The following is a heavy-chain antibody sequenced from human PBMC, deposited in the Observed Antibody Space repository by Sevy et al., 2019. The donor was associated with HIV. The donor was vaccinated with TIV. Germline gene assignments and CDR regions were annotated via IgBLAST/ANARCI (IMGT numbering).Heavy chain of an antibody. CDR1: GGTFSSYA. CDR3: AREYCSSTSCFLHYLNYYYYGMDV. J-gene: IGHJ6*02. V-gene: IGHV1-69*13. D-gene: IGHD2-2*01. CDR2: IIPIFGTA. Sequence: ASVKVSCKASGGTFSSYAISWVRQAPGQGLEWMGGIIPIFGTANYAQKFQGRVTITADESTSTAYMELISLRSEDTAVYYCAREYCSSTSCFLHYLNYYYYGMDVWGQGTTVTVSS.